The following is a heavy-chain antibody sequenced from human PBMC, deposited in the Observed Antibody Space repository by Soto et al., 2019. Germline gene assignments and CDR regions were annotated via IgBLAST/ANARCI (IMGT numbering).Heavy chain of an antibody. V-gene: IGHV1-18*01. J-gene: IGHJ4*02. CDR3: ARDTYSWNDGGDY. CDR1: GYTFSSYG. D-gene: IGHD1-1*01. Sequence: QVQLVQSGAEVKKPGASVKVSCKASGYTFSSYGINWVRQAPGQGLEWMGWISAYNGNTHYAQNLQGRVTLTTDTSTSTSYMALRSLRSDDTAVYYWARDTYSWNDGGDYWGQGPLVTVSS. CDR2: ISAYNGNT.